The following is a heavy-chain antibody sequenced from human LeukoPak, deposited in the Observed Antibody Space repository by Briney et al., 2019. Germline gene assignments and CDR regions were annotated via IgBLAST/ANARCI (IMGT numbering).Heavy chain of an antibody. D-gene: IGHD3-10*01. Sequence: PGGSLRLSCAASGFTFYNYAMSWVRQAPGKGLAWVSVIYSGGSTYYADSVKGRFTISRDNSKNTLYLQMNSLRPEDTAVYYCARGRGVDYWGQGTLVTVSS. CDR3: ARGRGVDY. CDR2: IYSGGST. CDR1: GFTFYNYA. J-gene: IGHJ4*02. V-gene: IGHV3-66*01.